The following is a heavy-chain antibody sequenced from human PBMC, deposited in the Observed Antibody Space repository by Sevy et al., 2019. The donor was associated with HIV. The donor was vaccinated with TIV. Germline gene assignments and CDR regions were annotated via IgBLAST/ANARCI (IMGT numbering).Heavy chain of an antibody. CDR1: GFTFSNYW. J-gene: IGHJ3*02. V-gene: IGHV3-7*01. Sequence: GGSLRLSCAVSGFTFSNYWMSWVRQAPGKGLEWVANINEDRIEKYYVGSVKGRFTISRDNARNSLYLEMNNLRTEDTAVYYCASSVNSGWSGAFDIWGQGTMVTVSS. D-gene: IGHD6-19*01. CDR2: INEDRIEK. CDR3: ASSVNSGWSGAFDI.